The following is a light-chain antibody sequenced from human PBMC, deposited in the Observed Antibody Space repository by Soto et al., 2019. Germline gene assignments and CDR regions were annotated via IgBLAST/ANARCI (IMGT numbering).Light chain of an antibody. CDR2: DVS. J-gene: IGLJ2*01. Sequence: QSALTQPASVSGSPGQSITISCTGTSSDVGGYNYVSWYQQHPGKAPKLMIYDVSNRPSGVSNRFSGSKSGNTASLTISGLQAEDESDYYCTSYASCNTLVVFGGGTKLTVL. V-gene: IGLV2-14*03. CDR1: SSDVGGYNY. CDR3: TSYASCNTLVV.